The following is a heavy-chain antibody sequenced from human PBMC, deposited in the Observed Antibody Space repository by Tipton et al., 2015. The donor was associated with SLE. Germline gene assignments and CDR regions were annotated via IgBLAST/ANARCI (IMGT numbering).Heavy chain of an antibody. CDR3: ARAMGYCSSTSCYTGAFDI. CDR1: GFTFSSYS. J-gene: IGHJ3*02. CDR2: ISSSSSTI. Sequence: SLRLSCAASGFTFSSYSMNWVRQAPGKGLEWVSYISSSSSTIYYADSVKGRFTISRDNAKNSLYLQMNSLRAEDTAVYYCARAMGYCSSTSCYTGAFDIWGKGTMVTVSS. V-gene: IGHV3-48*01. D-gene: IGHD2-2*02.